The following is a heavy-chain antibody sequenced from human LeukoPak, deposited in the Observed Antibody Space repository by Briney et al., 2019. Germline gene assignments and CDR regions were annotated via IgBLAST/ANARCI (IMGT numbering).Heavy chain of an antibody. CDR2: IIPILGIA. Sequence: SVKVSCKASGGTFSSYTISWVRQAPGQGLEWMGRIIPILGIANYAQKFQGRVTITADESTSTAYMELSSLRSEDTAVYYCARPNYYDSSGYYLGGSPIYDAFDIWGQGTMVTVSS. V-gene: IGHV1-69*02. D-gene: IGHD3-22*01. J-gene: IGHJ3*02. CDR1: GGTFSSYT. CDR3: ARPNYYDSSGYYLGGSPIYDAFDI.